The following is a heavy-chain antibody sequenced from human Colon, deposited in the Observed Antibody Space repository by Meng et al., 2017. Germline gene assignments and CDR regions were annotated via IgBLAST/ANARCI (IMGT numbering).Heavy chain of an antibody. D-gene: IGHD4-17*01. V-gene: IGHV3-7*01. CDR2: IKQDGSEK. Sequence: GESLKISCAASGFTFSSYWMSWVRQAPGKGLEWVANIKQDGSEKYYVDSVKGRFTISRDNAKNSLYLQMNSLRAEDTAVYYCARVSGDYGDYDAFDIWGQGTMVTVSS. J-gene: IGHJ3*02. CDR3: ARVSGDYGDYDAFDI. CDR1: GFTFSSYW.